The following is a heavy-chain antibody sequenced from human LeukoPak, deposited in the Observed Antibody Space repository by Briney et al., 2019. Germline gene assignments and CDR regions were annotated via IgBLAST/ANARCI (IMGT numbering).Heavy chain of an antibody. CDR2: IYYSGST. CDR3: AKDAITIFGVAPLFDP. Sequence: SETLSLTCTVSGGSISSYYWSWIRQPPGKGLEWIGYIYYSGSTNYNPSLKSRVTVSVDTSKNQFSLKLSSVTAADTAVYYCAKDAITIFGVAPLFDPWGQGTLVTVSS. J-gene: IGHJ5*02. CDR1: GGSISSYY. D-gene: IGHD3-3*01. V-gene: IGHV4-59*01.